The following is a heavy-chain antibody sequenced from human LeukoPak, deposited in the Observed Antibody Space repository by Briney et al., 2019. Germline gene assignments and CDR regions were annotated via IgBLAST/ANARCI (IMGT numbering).Heavy chain of an antibody. Sequence: GGSLRLSCAASGFTFSSYSMNWVRQAPGKGLEWVSSISSSSSYIYYADSVKGRFTISRDNAKNSLYLQMNSLRAEDTAVYYCARDTGYCSSTSCYEGGYFDYWGQGTLVTVSS. D-gene: IGHD2-2*01. CDR2: ISSSSSYI. CDR3: ARDTGYCSSTSCYEGGYFDY. V-gene: IGHV3-21*01. J-gene: IGHJ4*02. CDR1: GFTFSSYS.